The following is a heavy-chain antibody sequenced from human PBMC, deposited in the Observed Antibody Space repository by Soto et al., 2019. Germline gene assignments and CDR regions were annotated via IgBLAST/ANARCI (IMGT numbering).Heavy chain of an antibody. J-gene: IGHJ4*02. CDR3: ATSRASIAVAGETEYYFDY. CDR2: INPNSGGT. V-gene: IGHV1-2*04. D-gene: IGHD6-19*01. Sequence: SVQVPCMGSGYTFTDLYIHLVGQAPGQRLEWMGWINPNSGGTNSVQKFQGWVTRTRDTSISTAYMELSRRGSDDTAVDYCATSRASIAVAGETEYYFDYWGQGTLVTVSS. CDR1: GYTFTDLY.